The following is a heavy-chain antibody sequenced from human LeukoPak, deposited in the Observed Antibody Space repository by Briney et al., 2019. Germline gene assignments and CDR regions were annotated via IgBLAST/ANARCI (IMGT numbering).Heavy chain of an antibody. Sequence: LETLSLTCIVIDGPLSSYYWGWIRQPPGKGLDWNGYIYYSGSTNYNPSLKSRVTISVDTSKNKFSLKLSSVTAADTAVYYCARVGGCDSDCNHFDYWGQGTLVTVSS. CDR3: ARVGGCDSDCNHFDY. CDR2: IYYSGST. D-gene: IGHD2-21*02. V-gene: IGHV4-59*01. J-gene: IGHJ4*02. CDR1: DGPLSSYY.